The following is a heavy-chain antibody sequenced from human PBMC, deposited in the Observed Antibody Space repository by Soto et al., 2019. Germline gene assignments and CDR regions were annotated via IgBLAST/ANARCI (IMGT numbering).Heavy chain of an antibody. CDR1: GGSVSSGSYY. J-gene: IGHJ4*02. CDR3: ARGVRLILGY. V-gene: IGHV4-61*01. CDR2: ISYSGSS. Sequence: QVQLQESGPGLVKPSETLSLTCTVSGGSVSSGSYYWYWIRQPPGKGLAWIAYISYSGSSSYNSSLKSRVTISVDTSKNQFSLNLSSVTAADTAVYYCARGVRLILGYWGQGTLVTVSS. D-gene: IGHD3-16*01.